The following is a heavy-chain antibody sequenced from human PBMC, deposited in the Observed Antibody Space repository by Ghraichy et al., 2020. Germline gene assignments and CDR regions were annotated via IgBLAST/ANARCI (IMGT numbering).Heavy chain of an antibody. V-gene: IGHV3-7*03. Sequence: GESLNISCAASGFTFSSYWMSWVRQAPGTGLEWVANIKQDGSAKYYVDSVKGRFTISRDNAKNSLYLEMNRLRADDTAVYYCARVYSELSRWFDPWCQGSLVTVSS. D-gene: IGHD6-13*01. J-gene: IGHJ5*02. CDR3: ARVYSELSRWFDP. CDR2: IKQDGSAK. CDR1: GFTFSSYW.